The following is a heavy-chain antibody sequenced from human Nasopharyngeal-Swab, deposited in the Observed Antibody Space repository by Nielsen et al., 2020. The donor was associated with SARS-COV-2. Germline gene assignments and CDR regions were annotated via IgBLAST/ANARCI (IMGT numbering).Heavy chain of an antibody. Sequence: GGSLRLSCAASGFTFSNAWMSWVRQAPGKGLEWVGRLKSKTDGGTTDYAAPVKGRFTISRDDSKNTLYLQMNSLKTEDTAVYYCTTVGQYYYDSSGYNQISYYFDYWGQGTLVTVSS. CDR3: TTVGQYYYDSSGYNQISYYFDY. D-gene: IGHD3-22*01. J-gene: IGHJ4*02. CDR1: GFTFSNAW. CDR2: LKSKTDGGTT. V-gene: IGHV3-15*01.